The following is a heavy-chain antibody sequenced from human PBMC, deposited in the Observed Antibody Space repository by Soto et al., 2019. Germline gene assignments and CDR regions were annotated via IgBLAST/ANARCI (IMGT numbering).Heavy chain of an antibody. CDR1: GGTFTGYY. J-gene: IGHJ6*02. D-gene: IGHD6-13*01. Sequence: ASVQVSCKPSGGTFTGYYMHWVRQAPGQGLEWVGWINPNSGGTNDAQKFQGRVTMTRDTSISTAYMELSRLRSDDTAVYYCARVLAAAPDVWGQGTTVTVSS. CDR3: ARVLAAAPDV. V-gene: IGHV1-2*02. CDR2: INPNSGGT.